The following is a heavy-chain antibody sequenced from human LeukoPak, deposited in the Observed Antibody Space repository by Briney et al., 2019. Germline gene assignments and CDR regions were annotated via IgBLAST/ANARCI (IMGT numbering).Heavy chain of an antibody. J-gene: IGHJ1*01. CDR3: ASGSYSPEYFQH. V-gene: IGHV3-66*01. CDR2: IYSGGST. Sequence: GSLRLSCAASGFSVSNNYMSWVRQAPGKGLEWVSVIYSGGSTFYADSVKGRFTISRDNSKNTLYLQMNSLRAEDTAVYYCASGSYSPEYFQHWGQGTLVTVSS. D-gene: IGHD1-26*01. CDR1: GFSVSNNY.